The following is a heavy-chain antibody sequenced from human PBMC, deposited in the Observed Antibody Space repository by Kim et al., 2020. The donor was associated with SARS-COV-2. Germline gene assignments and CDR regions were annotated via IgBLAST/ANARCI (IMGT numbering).Heavy chain of an antibody. V-gene: IGHV4-39*01. Sequence: SETLSLTCTVSGGSISSSSYYWGWIRQPPGKGLEWIGSIYYSGSTYYNPSLKSRVTISVDTSKNQFSLKLSSVTAADTAVYYCARGFLSSSPALNWFDPWGQGTLVTVSS. J-gene: IGHJ5*02. CDR3: ARGFLSSSPALNWFDP. D-gene: IGHD6-6*01. CDR1: GGSISSSSYY. CDR2: IYYSGST.